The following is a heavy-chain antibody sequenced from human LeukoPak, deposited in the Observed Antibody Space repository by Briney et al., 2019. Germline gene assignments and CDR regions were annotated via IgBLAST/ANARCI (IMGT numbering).Heavy chain of an antibody. V-gene: IGHV4-30-4*01. D-gene: IGHD3-9*01. Sequence: SETLSLTCTVSGGSISSGDYYWSWIRQPPGKGLEWIVYIYYSGSTYYNPSLKSRVTISVDTSKNQFSLKLSSVTAADTAVYYCARGYYDILTGYYGPPDYWGQGTLVTVSS. J-gene: IGHJ4*02. CDR2: IYYSGST. CDR3: ARGYYDILTGYYGPPDY. CDR1: GGSISSGDYY.